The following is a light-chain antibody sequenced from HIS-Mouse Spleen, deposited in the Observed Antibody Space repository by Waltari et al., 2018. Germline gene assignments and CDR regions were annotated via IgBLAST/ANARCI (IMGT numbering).Light chain of an antibody. V-gene: IGLV3-10*01. CDR2: EDS. J-gene: IGLJ2*01. CDR1: AFPKQY. Sequence: SYELTQPPSVSVSPGQPAKNTCSAAAFPKQYASWYQQKSGQPPVLVIYEDSKRPPGLPERFSGSSSGTMANLTISGAQVEDEADYYCYSTDSSGNHRVFGGGTKLTVL. CDR3: YSTDSSGNHRV.